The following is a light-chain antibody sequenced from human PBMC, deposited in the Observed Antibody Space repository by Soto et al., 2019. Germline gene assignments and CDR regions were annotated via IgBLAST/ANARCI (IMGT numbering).Light chain of an antibody. CDR3: QQYGSSGT. J-gene: IGKJ1*01. CDR2: GAS. CDR1: ENVRTF. V-gene: IGKV3-20*01. Sequence: EIVLTQSPGTLSLSPGERATLSCRASENVRTFLDWYQQKPGQAPRLLIYGASNRATGIPDRFSGSGSGTDFTLTISRLEPEDFAVYYCQQYGSSGTFGQGTKVDIK.